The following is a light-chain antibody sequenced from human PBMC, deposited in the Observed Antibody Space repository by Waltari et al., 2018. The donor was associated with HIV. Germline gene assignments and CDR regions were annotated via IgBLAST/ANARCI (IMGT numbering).Light chain of an antibody. CDR2: YDT. CDR1: NIGSKS. CDR3: HVWDSFSDHRV. V-gene: IGLV3-21*02. J-gene: IGLJ2*01. Sequence: SYVLTPPPSVSVAPGQTARISCEGDNIGSKSVHWYQQKPGQAPVLVVYYDTDRPSGIPERFSGSNSGNTATLISSGVEAGDEADYYCHVWDSFSDHRVFGGGTELTVL.